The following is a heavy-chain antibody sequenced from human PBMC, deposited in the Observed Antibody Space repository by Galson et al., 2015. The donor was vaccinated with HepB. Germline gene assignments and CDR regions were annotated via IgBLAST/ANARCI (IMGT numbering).Heavy chain of an antibody. CDR1: GFTFSTYT. CDR3: ARSNTPEPYFDY. CDR2: ISTSSSYI. V-gene: IGHV3-21*01. Sequence: SLRLSCAASGFTFSTYTMNWVRQAPGKGLEWVSSISTSSSYIYYADSVKGRFTISRDNAKNSLYLQMNSLRAEDTAVYYCARSNTPEPYFDYWGQGTLVTVSS. J-gene: IGHJ4*02. D-gene: IGHD2/OR15-2a*01.